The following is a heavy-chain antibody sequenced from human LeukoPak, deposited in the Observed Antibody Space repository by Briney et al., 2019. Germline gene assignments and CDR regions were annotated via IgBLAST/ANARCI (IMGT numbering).Heavy chain of an antibody. Sequence: PGGSLRLSCAGSGFTFSSYLMSWVRQAPGKGLEWEANIKQDGSGTFYVDSVKGRFTISRDNAKNSLYLQMNSLRVEDTAVYYCARDRASYNWNYDLDYWGRGTLVTVSS. V-gene: IGHV3-7*05. CDR2: IKQDGSGT. CDR3: ARDRASYNWNYDLDY. CDR1: GFTFSSYL. J-gene: IGHJ4*02. D-gene: IGHD1-7*01.